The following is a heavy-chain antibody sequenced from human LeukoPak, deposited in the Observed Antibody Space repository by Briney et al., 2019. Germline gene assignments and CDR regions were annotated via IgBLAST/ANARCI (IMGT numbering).Heavy chain of an antibody. J-gene: IGHJ5*02. CDR2: IYTSGST. D-gene: IGHD7-27*01. CDR3: ARDREAVANWGYDWFDP. Sequence: PSETLSLTRTVSGGSISSYYWSWIRQPAGKGLEWIGRIYTSGSTNYNPSLNSRVTMSVDTSKNQFSPKLSSVTAADTAVYYCARDREAVANWGYDWFDPWGQGTLVTVSS. CDR1: GGSISSYY. V-gene: IGHV4-4*07.